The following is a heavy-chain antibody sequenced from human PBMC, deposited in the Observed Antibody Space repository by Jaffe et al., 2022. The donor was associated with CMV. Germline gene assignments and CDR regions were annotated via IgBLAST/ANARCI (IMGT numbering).Heavy chain of an antibody. CDR1: GFTFSNAW. J-gene: IGHJ6*02. V-gene: IGHV3-15*01. CDR2: IKSKTDGGTT. Sequence: EVQLVESGGGLVKPGGSLRLSCAASGFTFSNAWMSWVRQAPGKGLEWVGRIKSKTDGGTTDYAAPVKGRFTISRDDSKNTLYLQMNSLKTEDTAVYYCTTDRESNYYYGMDVWGQGTTVTVSS. CDR3: TTDRESNYYYGMDV. D-gene: IGHD3-10*01.